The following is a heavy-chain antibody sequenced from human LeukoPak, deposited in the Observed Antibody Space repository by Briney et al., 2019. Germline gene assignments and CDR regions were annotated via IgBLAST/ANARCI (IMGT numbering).Heavy chain of an antibody. CDR3: AKDPLRLAKPNSSSWYKGYYYYMDV. CDR2: IDSGGRT. D-gene: IGHD6-13*01. V-gene: IGHV3-66*01. Sequence: QTGGSLRLSCAASGFTVNSNDMSWVRQAPGKGLEWVSVIDSGGRTYYADSVKGRFTISRDNSKNTLDLQMNSLRAGDTAVYYCAKDPLRLAKPNSSSWYKGYYYYMDVWGKGTTVTVSS. CDR1: GFTVNSND. J-gene: IGHJ6*03.